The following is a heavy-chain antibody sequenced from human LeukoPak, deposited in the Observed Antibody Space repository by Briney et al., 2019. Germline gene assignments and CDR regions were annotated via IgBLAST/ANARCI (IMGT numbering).Heavy chain of an antibody. CDR2: IYPGDSNT. Sequence: GESLKISCNGSGYSFASYWIGWVRQKPGKGLEWMGIIYPGDSNTRYSPSFQGQVTISADKSISTAYLQWSSLKASDTATYFCARHSPDAATAHFDYWGQGTLVTVSS. CDR3: ARHSPDAATAHFDY. J-gene: IGHJ4*02. CDR1: GYSFASYW. D-gene: IGHD2-15*01. V-gene: IGHV5-51*01.